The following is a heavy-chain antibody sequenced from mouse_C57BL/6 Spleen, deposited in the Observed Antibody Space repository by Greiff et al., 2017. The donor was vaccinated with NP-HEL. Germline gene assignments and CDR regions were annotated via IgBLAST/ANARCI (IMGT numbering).Heavy chain of an antibody. J-gene: IGHJ2*01. CDR3: TREGANYYGSSYFDY. D-gene: IGHD1-1*01. Sequence: LQESGAELVRPGASVTLSCKASGYTFTDYEMHWVKQTPVHGLEWIGAIDPETGGTAYNQKFKGKAILTADKSSSTAYMELRSLTSEDSAVYYCTREGANYYGSSYFDYWGQGTTLTVSS. V-gene: IGHV1-15*01. CDR2: IDPETGGT. CDR1: GYTFTDYE.